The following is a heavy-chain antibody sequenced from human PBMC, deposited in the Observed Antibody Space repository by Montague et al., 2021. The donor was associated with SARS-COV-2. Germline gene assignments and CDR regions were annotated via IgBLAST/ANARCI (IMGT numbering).Heavy chain of an antibody. V-gene: IGHV6-1*01. CDR3: ARVRMDGGSDY. Sequence: CAISGDSVSTNRATCNWIRQSPSRGLEWLGRTYYKSKWYNDYAASVKSRIIINPDTSKNQFSLQLNSVTPEDTAVYYCARVRMDGGSDYWGQGTLVTVSS. D-gene: IGHD3-16*01. J-gene: IGHJ4*02. CDR2: TYYKSKWYN. CDR1: GDSVSTNRAT.